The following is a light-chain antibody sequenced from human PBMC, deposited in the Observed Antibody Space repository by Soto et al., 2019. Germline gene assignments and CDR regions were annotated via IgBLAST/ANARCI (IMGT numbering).Light chain of an antibody. V-gene: IGKV1-5*01. J-gene: IGKJ1*01. Sequence: IQITQSPSTLSASVGDRLTGTCRASQFISSWLAWYQQKPGKAPKLLIYGASSLASGVPSRFSGSGSGPEFTLTISSLQPDDFATYYCQQYNTYGWTFGQGTKVDIK. CDR2: GAS. CDR3: QQYNTYGWT. CDR1: QFISSW.